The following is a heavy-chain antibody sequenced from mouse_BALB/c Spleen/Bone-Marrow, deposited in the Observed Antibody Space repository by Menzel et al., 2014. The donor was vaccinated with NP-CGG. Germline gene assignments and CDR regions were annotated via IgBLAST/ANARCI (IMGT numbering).Heavy chain of an antibody. Sequence: VQLQHPGAELVRPGALVKLSCKASGFNIKDYYMHWVKQRPEQGLEWIGWIDPENGNTIYDPKFQGKASITADTSSNTACLQRSILTSEETVVYNCARWGISFSVYWGPRATLTISS. J-gene: IGHJ2*01. CDR3: ARWGISFSVY. V-gene: IGHV14-1*02. CDR2: IDPENGNT. CDR1: GFNIKDYY. D-gene: IGHD6-2*01.